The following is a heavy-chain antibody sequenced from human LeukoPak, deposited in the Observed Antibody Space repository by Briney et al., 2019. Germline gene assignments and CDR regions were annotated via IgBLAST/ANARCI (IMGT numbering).Heavy chain of an antibody. CDR2: ITSRGDNI. CDR1: GFTFSSYE. CDR3: AREGGGSGWPPADH. J-gene: IGHJ4*02. D-gene: IGHD6-19*01. Sequence: GGSLRLSCAASGFTFSSYEMNWVRQAPGKGLEWVSPITSRGDNIYYADSVKGRFTISRDNAENSLYLQMNSLRVEDTAVYYCAREGGGSGWPPADHWGQGTRVTVSS. V-gene: IGHV3-48*03.